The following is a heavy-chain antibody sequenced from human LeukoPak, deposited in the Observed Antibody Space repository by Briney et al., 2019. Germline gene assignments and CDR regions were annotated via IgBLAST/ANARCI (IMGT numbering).Heavy chain of an antibody. Sequence: PSETLSLTCTVSGYSISSTYYWGWIRQPPGKGLEWIGSIYHSGSTYYNPSLKSRVTISVDTSKNQFSPKLSSVTAADTAVYYCAIEMATIPGYFDYWGQGTLVTVSS. D-gene: IGHD5-24*01. CDR3: AIEMATIPGYFDY. V-gene: IGHV4-38-2*02. J-gene: IGHJ4*02. CDR1: GYSISSTYY. CDR2: IYHSGST.